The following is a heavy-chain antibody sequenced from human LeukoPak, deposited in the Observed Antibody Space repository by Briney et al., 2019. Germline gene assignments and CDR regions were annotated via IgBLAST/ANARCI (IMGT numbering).Heavy chain of an antibody. D-gene: IGHD4-17*01. CDR2: IYYSGST. V-gene: IGHV4-59*01. Sequence: PSETLSLTCTVSGSSISSYYWSWIRQPPGKGLEWIGYIYYSGSTNYNPSLKSRVTISVDTSKNQFSLKLSSVTAADTAVYYCARIYGDYGDYWGQGTTVTVSS. CDR3: ARIYGDYGDY. J-gene: IGHJ4*03. CDR1: GSSISSYY.